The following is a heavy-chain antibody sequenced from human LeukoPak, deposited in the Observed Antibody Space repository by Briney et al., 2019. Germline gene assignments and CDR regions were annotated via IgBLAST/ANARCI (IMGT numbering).Heavy chain of an antibody. CDR3: AKSCYDSSGYDPFDY. CDR1: GFTFSSYW. V-gene: IGHV3-30*18. D-gene: IGHD3-22*01. J-gene: IGHJ4*02. Sequence: GGSLRLSCAASGFTFSSYWMHWVRQAPGKGLEWVAVISYDGSNKYYADSVKGRFTIPRGNSKNTLYLQMNSLRAEDTAVYYCAKSCYDSSGYDPFDYWGQGTLVTVSS. CDR2: ISYDGSNK.